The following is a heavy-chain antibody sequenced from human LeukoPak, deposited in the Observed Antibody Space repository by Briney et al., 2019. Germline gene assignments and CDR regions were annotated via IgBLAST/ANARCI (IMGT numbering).Heavy chain of an antibody. V-gene: IGHV4-39*01. Sequence: SETLSLTCTVSGGSISSSSYYWGWIRQPPGKGLEWIGSIYYSGSTYYNPSLKSRVTISVDTSKNQFSLKLSSVTAADTAVYYCARHLPLNGSPHFQHWGQGTLVTVSS. CDR2: IYYSGST. J-gene: IGHJ1*01. D-gene: IGHD2-15*01. CDR1: GGSISSSSYY. CDR3: ARHLPLNGSPHFQH.